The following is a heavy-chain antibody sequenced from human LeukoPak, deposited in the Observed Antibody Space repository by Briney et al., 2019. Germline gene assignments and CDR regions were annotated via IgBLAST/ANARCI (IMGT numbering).Heavy chain of an antibody. CDR1: GFTFTSSA. CDR2: IVVGSGNT. V-gene: IGHV1-58*01. CDR3: AADPYDYGDYVLGY. D-gene: IGHD4-17*01. Sequence: EASVKASCKASGFTFTSSAVQWVRQARGQRLEWIGWIVVGSGNTNYAQKFQERVTITRDMSTSTAYMELSSLRSEDTAVYYCAADPYDYGDYVLGYWGQGTLVTVSS. J-gene: IGHJ4*02.